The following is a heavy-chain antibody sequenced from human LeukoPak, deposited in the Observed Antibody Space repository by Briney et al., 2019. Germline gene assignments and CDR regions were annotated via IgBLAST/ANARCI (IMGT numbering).Heavy chain of an antibody. Sequence: SGPTLVKPTQTLTLTCTFSGFSLSTSGVGVGWIRQPPGKALEWLSLIYWDDDKRYSPSLKTRLTITQDTSKNQVVLTMTNMDPVDTATYYCAHRPPGILTVPGSPLFDYWGQGTLVTVSS. CDR1: GFSLSTSGVG. CDR2: IYWDDDK. V-gene: IGHV2-5*02. CDR3: AHRPPGILTVPGSPLFDY. D-gene: IGHD3-9*01. J-gene: IGHJ4*02.